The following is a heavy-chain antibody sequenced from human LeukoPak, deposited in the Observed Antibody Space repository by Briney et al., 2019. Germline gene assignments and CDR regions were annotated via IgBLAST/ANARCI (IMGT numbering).Heavy chain of an antibody. CDR1: GFTFSYYT. V-gene: IGHV3-33*08. CDR2: IWYDGSNK. CDR3: AGNYGPYYFDY. D-gene: IGHD3-10*01. J-gene: IGHJ4*02. Sequence: GGSLRLSCAASGFTFSYYTMHWVRQAPGKGLEWVAVIWYDGSNKYYADSVKGRFTISRDNSKNTLYLQMNSLRAEDTAVYYCAGNYGPYYFDYWGQGTLVTVSS.